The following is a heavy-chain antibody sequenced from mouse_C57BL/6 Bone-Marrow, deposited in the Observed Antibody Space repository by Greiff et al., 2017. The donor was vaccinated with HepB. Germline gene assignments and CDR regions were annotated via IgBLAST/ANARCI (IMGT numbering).Heavy chain of an antibody. CDR2: IDPSDSYT. D-gene: IGHD1-1*01. V-gene: IGHV1-69*01. J-gene: IGHJ1*03. Sequence: VQLQQSGAELVMPGASVKLSCKASGYTFTSYWMHWVKQRPGQGLEWIGEIDPSDSYTNYNQKFKGKSTLTVDKSSSTAYMQLSSLTSEDSAVYYCARGRFITTVVANFDVWGTGTTVTVSS. CDR3: ARGRFITTVVANFDV. CDR1: GYTFTSYW.